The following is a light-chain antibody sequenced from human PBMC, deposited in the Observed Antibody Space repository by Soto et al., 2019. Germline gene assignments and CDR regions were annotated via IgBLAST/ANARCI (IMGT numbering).Light chain of an antibody. CDR1: NSNIGSNP. J-gene: IGLJ2*01. Sequence: QSVLTQSPSASGTPGQRVTISCSASNSNIGSNPVNWYQQLPGMAPKLLISANNQRPSGVPDRFSGSKSGTSASLAISGLQSEDEADYYCATWDGSLNAVVFGGGTKVTVL. V-gene: IGLV1-44*01. CDR2: ANN. CDR3: ATWDGSLNAVV.